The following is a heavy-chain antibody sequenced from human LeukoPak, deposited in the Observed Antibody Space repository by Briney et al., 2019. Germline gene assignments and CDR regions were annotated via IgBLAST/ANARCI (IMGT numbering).Heavy chain of an antibody. CDR1: GFTFSNAW. CDR2: IKSKTDGGTT. CDR3: TTAPNYYDSSGYYFA. J-gene: IGHJ5*02. Sequence: GRSLRLSCAASGFTFSNAWMSWVRQAPGKGLEWVGRIKSKTDGGTTDYAAPVKGRFTISRDDSKNALYLQMNSLKTEDTAVYYCTTAPNYYDSSGYYFAWGQGTLVTVSS. V-gene: IGHV3-15*01. D-gene: IGHD3-22*01.